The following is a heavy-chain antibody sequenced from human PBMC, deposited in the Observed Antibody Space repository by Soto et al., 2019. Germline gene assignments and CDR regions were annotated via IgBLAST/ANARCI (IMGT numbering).Heavy chain of an antibody. CDR1: GGTFSSYA. V-gene: IGHV1-46*01. CDR2: MCSSDGSI. Sequence: ASVKVSCKASGGTFSSYAISWVRQAPGQGLEWMGRMCSSDGSISNAEIFQGRVTMTRDTSTSKLSSLRSEDTAMYYCGRAHDTTMMIEGVVTTFSHYGMEGWAHAPTV. J-gene: IGHJ6*02. D-gene: IGHD3-22*01. CDR3: GRAHDTTMMIEGVVTTFSHYGMEG.